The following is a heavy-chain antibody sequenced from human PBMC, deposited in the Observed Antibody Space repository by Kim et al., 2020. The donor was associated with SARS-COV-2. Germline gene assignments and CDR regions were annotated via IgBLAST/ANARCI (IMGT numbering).Heavy chain of an antibody. CDR3: ARERVVVVAATLLYGMDV. Sequence: GGSLRLSCAASGFTFSSYSMNWVRQAPGKGLEWVSSISSSSSYIYYADSVKGRFTISRDNAKNSLYLQMNSLRAEDTAVYYCARERVVVVAATLLYGMDVWGQGTTVTVSS. V-gene: IGHV3-21*01. CDR1: GFTFSSYS. CDR2: ISSSSSYI. J-gene: IGHJ6*02. D-gene: IGHD2-15*01.